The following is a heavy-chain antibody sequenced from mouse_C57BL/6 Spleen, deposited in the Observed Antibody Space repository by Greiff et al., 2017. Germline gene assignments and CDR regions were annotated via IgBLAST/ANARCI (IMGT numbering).Heavy chain of an antibody. CDR1: GYTFTDYY. V-gene: IGHV1-26*01. Sequence: EVKLQQSGPELVKPGASVKISCKASGYTFTDYYMNWVKQSHGKSLEWIGDINPNNGGTSYNQKFKGKATLTVDKSSSTAYMELRSLTSEDSAVYYCARSAYYGNPVFDYWGQGTTLTVSS. CDR3: ARSAYYGNPVFDY. J-gene: IGHJ2*01. CDR2: INPNNGGT. D-gene: IGHD2-1*01.